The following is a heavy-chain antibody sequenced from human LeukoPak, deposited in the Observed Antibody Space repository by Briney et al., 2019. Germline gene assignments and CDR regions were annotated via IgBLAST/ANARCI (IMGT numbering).Heavy chain of an antibody. Sequence: ASVKVSCKTSGYTFSNYGISWVRQAPGQGLEWMGWITAYNGNRLCAQRFQGRITLTTDTSTSTSYMELRSLEYDDTAIYYCARDNVKVVDHWGQGTLVTVSS. V-gene: IGHV1-18*01. CDR3: ARDNVKVVDH. CDR1: GYTFSNYG. J-gene: IGHJ4*01. CDR2: ITAYNGNR. D-gene: IGHD2-15*01.